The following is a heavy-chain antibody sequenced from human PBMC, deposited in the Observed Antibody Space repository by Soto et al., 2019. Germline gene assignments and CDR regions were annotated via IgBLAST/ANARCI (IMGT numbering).Heavy chain of an antibody. CDR1: GYTFTSYG. D-gene: IGHD3-22*01. CDR3: ATTYYYDSSGYYDYYYYGMDV. Sequence: ASVKVSCKASGYTFTSYGISWVRQAPGQGLGWMGWISAYNGNTNYAQKLQGRVTMTTDTSTSTAYMELRSLRSDDTAVYYCATTYYYDSSGYYDYYYYGMDVWGQGTTVTVSS. V-gene: IGHV1-18*01. CDR2: ISAYNGNT. J-gene: IGHJ6*02.